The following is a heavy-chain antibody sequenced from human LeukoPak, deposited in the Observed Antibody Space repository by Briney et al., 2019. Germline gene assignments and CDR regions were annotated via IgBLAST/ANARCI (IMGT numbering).Heavy chain of an antibody. V-gene: IGHV1-2*02. Sequence: AASVKVSCKASGGTFNSYAISWVRQAPGQGLEWMGWINPRSGGTKYAQKFQDRVTMTRDTSITTVYMELSRLRSDDTAVYYCGRDYYDSSGDGAFDIWGQGTMVTVSS. J-gene: IGHJ3*02. CDR3: GRDYYDSSGDGAFDI. CDR2: INPRSGGT. D-gene: IGHD3-22*01. CDR1: GGTFNSYA.